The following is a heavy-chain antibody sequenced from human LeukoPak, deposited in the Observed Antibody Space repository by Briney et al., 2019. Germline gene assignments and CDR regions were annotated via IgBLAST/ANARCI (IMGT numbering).Heavy chain of an antibody. CDR3: ARGVNYYDSSGYYFSY. J-gene: IGHJ4*02. V-gene: IGHV3-48*03. D-gene: IGHD3-22*01. CDR1: GFTFSSYE. CDR2: ISSSGSSI. Sequence: PGGSLRLSCAASGFTFSSYEMNWVRQAPGKGLAWVSYISSSGSSIYYADSVKGRFTISRDNAKNSLYLQMNRLRAEDTAVYYCARGVNYYDSSGYYFSYWGQGTLVTVSS.